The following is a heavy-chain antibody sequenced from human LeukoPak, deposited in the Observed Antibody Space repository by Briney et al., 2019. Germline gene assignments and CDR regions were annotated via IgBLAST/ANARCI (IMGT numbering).Heavy chain of an antibody. CDR3: AKDSSAVGATDY. J-gene: IGHJ4*02. Sequence: GGSLRLSCAASGFTFSSYGMHWVRQAPGKGLEWVAVISYDGSNKYYADSVKGRFTISRDNSKNTLYLQMNSLRAEDTAVYYCAKDSSAVGATDYWGRGTLVTVSS. CDR2: ISYDGSNK. D-gene: IGHD1-26*01. CDR1: GFTFSSYG. V-gene: IGHV3-30*18.